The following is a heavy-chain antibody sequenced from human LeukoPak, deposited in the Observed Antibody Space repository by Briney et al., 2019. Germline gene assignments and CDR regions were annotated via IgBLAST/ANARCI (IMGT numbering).Heavy chain of an antibody. V-gene: IGHV4-34*01. J-gene: IGHJ4*02. CDR1: GGSFSGYY. CDR2: INHSGST. D-gene: IGHD2-2*02. Sequence: SETLSLTCAVYGGSFSGYYWSWIRQPPGKGLEWIGEINHSGSTNYNPSLKSRVTISVDTSKNQSSLKLSSVTAADTAVYYCARAPIYMGFDYWGQGTLVTVSS. CDR3: ARAPIYMGFDY.